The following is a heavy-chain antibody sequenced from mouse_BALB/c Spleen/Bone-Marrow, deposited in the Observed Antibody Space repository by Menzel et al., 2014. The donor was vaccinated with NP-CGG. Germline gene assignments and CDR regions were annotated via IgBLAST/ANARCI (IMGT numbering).Heavy chain of an antibody. D-gene: IGHD2-2*01. CDR1: GFSLTSYG. Sequence: VQLQESGPGLVAPSQSLSITCTVSGFSLTSYGVHWVRQPPGKGLEWLGVIWAGGSTNYNSALMSRLSISKDNSKSQVFFKMNSLQTDDTAMYYCARDRGFGYDRTMDSWGQGTSVPVSS. CDR2: IWAGGST. V-gene: IGHV2-9*02. J-gene: IGHJ4*01. CDR3: ARDRGFGYDRTMDS.